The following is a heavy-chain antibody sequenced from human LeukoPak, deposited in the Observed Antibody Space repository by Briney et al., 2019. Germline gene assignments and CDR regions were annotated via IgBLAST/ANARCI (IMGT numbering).Heavy chain of an antibody. D-gene: IGHD5-18*01. CDR2: INPNSGNT. CDR3: ARARRVYSYGTRGDFDY. J-gene: IGHJ4*02. Sequence: GASVKVSCKASGYTFTSYDINWVRQATGQGLEWMGWINPNSGNTGYAQKFQGRVTMTRNTSISTAYMELSSLRSEDTAVYYRARARRVYSYGTRGDFDYWGQGTLVTVSS. V-gene: IGHV1-8*01. CDR1: GYTFTSYD.